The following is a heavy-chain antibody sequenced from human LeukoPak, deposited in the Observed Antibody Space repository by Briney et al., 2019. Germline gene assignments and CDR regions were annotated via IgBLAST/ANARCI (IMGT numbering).Heavy chain of an antibody. D-gene: IGHD3-22*01. V-gene: IGHV3-23*01. J-gene: IGHJ4*02. CDR2: LSGSGVSI. Sequence: SGGSLRLSCAASGFTFSNYAMSWVRQAPGKGLEWVSTLSGSGVSIDYADPVKGRLTISRDNSKNMLYLQMNSLRAEDTAVYYCAKASPSGYYYVVDYWGQGTLVTVSS. CDR1: GFTFSNYA. CDR3: AKASPSGYYYVVDY.